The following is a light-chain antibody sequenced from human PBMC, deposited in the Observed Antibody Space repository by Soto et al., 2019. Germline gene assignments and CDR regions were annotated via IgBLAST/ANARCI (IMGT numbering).Light chain of an antibody. CDR3: QQRSNWPRT. CDR2: DVS. Sequence: IVWTQSPATLSLSPGKRASLSCRASQNISNYLIWYQQKPGQAPRLLIYDVSNRATGIPARFSGSGSRTDFTLTISSLEPEDFAVYYCQQRSNWPRTFGQGTKVDIK. CDR1: QNISNY. V-gene: IGKV3-11*01. J-gene: IGKJ1*01.